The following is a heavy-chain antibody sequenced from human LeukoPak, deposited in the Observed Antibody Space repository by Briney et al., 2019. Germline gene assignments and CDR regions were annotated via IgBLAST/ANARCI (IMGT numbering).Heavy chain of an antibody. Sequence: SQTLSLTCAISGDIVSSNSVTRNWIRQSPSRGLEWLGRTYYRSTWYNDYAVSVRGRITVNPDTSKNQFSLHLNSVTPEDTAVYYCARRLTQCDCFDPLGQGILVTVSS. V-gene: IGHV6-1*01. CDR3: ARRLTQCDCFDP. CDR1: GDIVSSNSVT. D-gene: IGHD2-21*02. CDR2: TYYRSTWYN. J-gene: IGHJ5*02.